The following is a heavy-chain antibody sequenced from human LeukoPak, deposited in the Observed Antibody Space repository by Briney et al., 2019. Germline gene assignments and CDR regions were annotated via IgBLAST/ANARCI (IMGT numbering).Heavy chain of an antibody. J-gene: IGHJ4*02. D-gene: IGHD6-6*01. Sequence: QGGGSLRLSCAASGFTFSSYAMNWGRQAPGKGLEWVSAMSYSGSSTYYADSVKGLFTISRDNSKNTLYLQMNSLRAEDTAVYYCAKDRSSSFSGFLEFWGQGTLVTVSS. CDR1: GFTFSSYA. CDR2: MSYSGSST. V-gene: IGHV3-23*01. CDR3: AKDRSSSFSGFLEF.